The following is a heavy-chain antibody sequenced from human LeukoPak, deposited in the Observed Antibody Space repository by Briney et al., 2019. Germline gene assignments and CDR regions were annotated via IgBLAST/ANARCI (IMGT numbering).Heavy chain of an antibody. Sequence: GGSLRLSCAASGFTFCSYGMHGVRQAPGKGLEGGAVIWYDGSNKYYADSVKGRFTISRDNSKNTLYLQMNSLRAEYTAVYYCARGLYADYFDYWGQGTLVTVSS. D-gene: IGHD3-16*01. CDR1: GFTFCSYG. CDR3: ARGLYADYFDY. CDR2: IWYDGSNK. V-gene: IGHV3-33*01. J-gene: IGHJ4*02.